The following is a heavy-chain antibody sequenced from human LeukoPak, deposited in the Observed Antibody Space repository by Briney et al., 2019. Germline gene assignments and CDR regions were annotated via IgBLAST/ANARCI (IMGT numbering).Heavy chain of an antibody. D-gene: IGHD2-2*01. V-gene: IGHV3-30*04. Sequence: PGGSLRLSCAASGFTFSSHAMHWVRQAPGKGLEWVAVISYDGSNKYYADSVKGRFTISRDNSKNTLYLQMNSLRAEDTAVYYCARGRRYAPTHYGMDVWGQGTTVTVSS. J-gene: IGHJ6*02. CDR2: ISYDGSNK. CDR3: ARGRRYAPTHYGMDV. CDR1: GFTFSSHA.